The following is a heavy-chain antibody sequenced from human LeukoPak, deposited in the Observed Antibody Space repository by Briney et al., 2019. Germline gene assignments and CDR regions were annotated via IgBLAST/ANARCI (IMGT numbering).Heavy chain of an antibody. CDR1: GGTFSSYA. D-gene: IGHD6-19*01. J-gene: IGHJ5*02. Sequence: SVKVSCKASGGTFSSYAISWVRQAPGQGLEWMGGIIPIFGTANYAQKFQGRVTMTRNTSISTVYMELSSLRSEDTAVYYCARQQWLVNNWFDPWGQGTLVTVSS. V-gene: IGHV1-69*05. CDR3: ARQQWLVNNWFDP. CDR2: IIPIFGTA.